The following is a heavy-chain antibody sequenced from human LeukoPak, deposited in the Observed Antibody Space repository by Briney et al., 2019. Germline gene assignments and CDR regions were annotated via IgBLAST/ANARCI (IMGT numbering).Heavy chain of an antibody. Sequence: PSETLSLTCAVSGYSISSGYYWGWVRQPPGKGLEWIGSIYHSETAYYNPSLKSRVTISIDTSKNQFSLKLSSVTAADTAVYYCAREFYDSSGYTDYWGQGTLGTVSS. CDR1: GYSISSGYY. CDR3: AREFYDSSGYTDY. V-gene: IGHV4-38-2*02. D-gene: IGHD3-22*01. J-gene: IGHJ4*02. CDR2: IYHSETA.